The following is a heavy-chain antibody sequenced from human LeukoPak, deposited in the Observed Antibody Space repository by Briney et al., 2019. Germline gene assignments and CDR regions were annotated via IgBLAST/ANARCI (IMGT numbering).Heavy chain of an antibody. CDR2: ISSSSSYI. V-gene: IGHV3-21*01. J-gene: IGHJ4*02. D-gene: IGHD5-24*01. CDR1: GFTFSSYS. Sequence: GGSLRLSCAASGFTFSSYSMNWVRQAPGKGLEWVSSISSSSSYIYYADSVKGRFTVSRDNAKNSLYLQMNSLRAEDTAVYYCAREGDGYMPDYWGQGTLVPVSS. CDR3: AREGDGYMPDY.